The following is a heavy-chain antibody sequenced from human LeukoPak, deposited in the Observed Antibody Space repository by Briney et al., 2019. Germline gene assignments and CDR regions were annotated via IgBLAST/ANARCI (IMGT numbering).Heavy chain of an antibody. CDR2: IYYSGST. CDR1: GGSISSGDYY. CDR3: ARTAGHTDSSGYYVFWFDP. Sequence: PSQTLSLTCTVSGGSISSGDYYWSWIRQPPGEGLEWIGYIYYSGSTYYNPSLKSRITISVDTSKNQFSLKLSSVTAADTAVYYCARTAGHTDSSGYYVFWFDPWGQGTLVTVSS. V-gene: IGHV4-30-4*01. D-gene: IGHD3-22*01. J-gene: IGHJ5*02.